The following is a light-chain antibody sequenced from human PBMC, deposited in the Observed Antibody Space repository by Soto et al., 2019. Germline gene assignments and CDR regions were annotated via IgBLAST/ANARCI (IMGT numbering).Light chain of an antibody. Sequence: SLSSLSASKRDRVTITCQASQDINKNLIWYQQKPGKAPKLLIFDASSLKSGVPSRFSGSGSGTEFTLTISRLQPDDVATYYCQQYNSYGTFGQR. CDR3: QQYNSYGT. V-gene: IGKV1-13*02. CDR2: DAS. CDR1: QDINKN. J-gene: IGKJ1*01.